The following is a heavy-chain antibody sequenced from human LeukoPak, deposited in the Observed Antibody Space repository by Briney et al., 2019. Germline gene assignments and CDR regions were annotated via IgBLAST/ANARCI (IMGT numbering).Heavy chain of an antibody. Sequence: GRSLRLSCAASGFTFSSYSMNWVRQAPGKGLEWVSSISSSSSYIYYADSVKGRFTISRDNAKNSLYLQMNSLRAEDTAVYYCAREAVEMATIQYVNWGQGTLVTVSS. CDR3: AREAVEMATIQYVN. J-gene: IGHJ4*02. D-gene: IGHD5-24*01. V-gene: IGHV3-21*01. CDR2: ISSSSSYI. CDR1: GFTFSSYS.